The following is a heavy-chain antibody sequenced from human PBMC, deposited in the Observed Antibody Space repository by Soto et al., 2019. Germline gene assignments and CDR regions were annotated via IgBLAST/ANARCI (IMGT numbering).Heavy chain of an antibody. D-gene: IGHD3-9*01. Sequence: GESLKISCKGSGYSFTSYWIGWVRQMPGKGLEWMGIIYPGDSDTRYSPSFQGQVTISADKSISTAYLQWSSLKASDTAMYYCARQNYDFLTGYYGPFEHWGQGTLVTVPS. V-gene: IGHV5-51*01. J-gene: IGHJ4*02. CDR1: GYSFTSYW. CDR2: IYPGDSDT. CDR3: ARQNYDFLTGYYGPFEH.